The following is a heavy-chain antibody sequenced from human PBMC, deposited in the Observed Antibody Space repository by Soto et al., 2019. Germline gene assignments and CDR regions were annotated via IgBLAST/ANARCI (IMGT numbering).Heavy chain of an antibody. J-gene: IGHJ3*02. CDR1: GGSISSGDYY. V-gene: IGHV4-30-4*01. CDR2: IYYSGST. CDR3: ARKSGGTAFDI. D-gene: IGHD1-1*01. Sequence: SETLSLTCTVSGGSISSGDYYWSWVRQPPGKGLEWIGYIYYSGSTYYNPSLKSRLTISRDTSKNQFSLKLSSVTAADTAAYYCARKSGGTAFDIWGQGTMVTVSS.